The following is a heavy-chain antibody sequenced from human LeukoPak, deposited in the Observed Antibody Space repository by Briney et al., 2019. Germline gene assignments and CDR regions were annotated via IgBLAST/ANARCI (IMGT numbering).Heavy chain of an antibody. Sequence: PSQTLSLTCSVSGGSFSGTDYYWSWNRPPQGKGLEWIGNIHHSGTTRYNPYLTRRITISGDPSMDQSSLKLTTMTAADTAVYYCAGRGYGMADWGQGTLVTVSS. CDR3: AGRGYGMAD. CDR2: IHHSGTT. D-gene: IGHD5-12*01. J-gene: IGHJ4*02. CDR1: GGSFSGTDYY. V-gene: IGHV4-30-4*01.